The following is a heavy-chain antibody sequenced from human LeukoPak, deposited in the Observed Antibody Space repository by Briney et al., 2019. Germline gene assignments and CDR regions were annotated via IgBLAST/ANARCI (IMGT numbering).Heavy chain of an antibody. Sequence: SETLSLTCTVSGGSISSYYWSWIRQPPGKGLEWIGYIYYSGSTNYNPSLTSRVTISVDTSTNQFSLKLSSVTAADTAVYYCAGNMYYDFWSGYYSSDAFDIWGQGTMVTVSS. V-gene: IGHV4-59*08. CDR2: IYYSGST. D-gene: IGHD3-3*01. CDR1: GGSISSYY. J-gene: IGHJ3*02. CDR3: AGNMYYDFWSGYYSSDAFDI.